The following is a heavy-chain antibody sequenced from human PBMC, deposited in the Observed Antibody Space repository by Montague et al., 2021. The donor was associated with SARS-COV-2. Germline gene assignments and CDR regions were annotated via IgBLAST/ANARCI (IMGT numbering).Heavy chain of an antibody. J-gene: IGHJ4*02. CDR2: NYYRGSN. V-gene: IGHV4-39*07. D-gene: IGHD6-6*01. Sequence: SETLSLTCTVSGGSISSSIYYWVWIRQPPGKGLEWFGYNYYRGSNYYSPSLQSRVTISVDTTKNQFSLKLSSVTAADTDVYYCARISGKLVLLWGQGTLVTVSS. CDR3: ARISGKLVLL. CDR1: GGSISSSIYY.